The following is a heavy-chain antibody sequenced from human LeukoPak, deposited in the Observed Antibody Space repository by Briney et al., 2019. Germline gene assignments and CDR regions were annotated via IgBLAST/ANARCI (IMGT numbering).Heavy chain of an antibody. D-gene: IGHD1-26*01. Sequence: PGGSLRLSCAASGFTFSSYAMSWVRQAPGKGLEWVSGITGSGGRTYYADSVKGRFTISRDNSKDMLFLQMNSLRVDDTAIYYCVGEVGSRQMNSWGQGTLVTVSS. J-gene: IGHJ4*02. V-gene: IGHV3-23*01. CDR1: GFTFSSYA. CDR2: ITGSGGRT. CDR3: VGEVGSRQMNS.